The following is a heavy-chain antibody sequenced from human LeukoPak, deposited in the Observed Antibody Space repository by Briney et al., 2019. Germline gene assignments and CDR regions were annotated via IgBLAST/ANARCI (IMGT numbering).Heavy chain of an antibody. V-gene: IGHV4-39*01. D-gene: IGHD4-17*01. CDR1: GGSISSSSYY. CDR3: ARLAGGDYRPFDY. J-gene: IGHJ4*02. Sequence: SETLSLTCTASGGSISSSSYYWGWIRQPPGKGLEWIGSIYYSGSTYYNPSLKSRVTISVDTSKNQFSLKLSSVTAADTAVYYCARLAGGDYRPFDYWGQGTLVTVSS. CDR2: IYYSGST.